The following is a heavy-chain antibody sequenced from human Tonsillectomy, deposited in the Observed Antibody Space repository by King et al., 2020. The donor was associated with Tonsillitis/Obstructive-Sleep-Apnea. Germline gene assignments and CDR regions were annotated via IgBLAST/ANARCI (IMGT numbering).Heavy chain of an antibody. J-gene: IGHJ4*02. CDR1: GFTFSSYP. CDR2: ISYDGSIK. D-gene: IGHD4-17*01. V-gene: IGHV3-30*01. Sequence: VQLVESGGGVVQPGRSLRLSCAASGFTFSSYPMHWVRQAPGKGLKWVAVISYDGSIKYYADSGKGRFTISRDNSKNTLYLQMNSLRAEDTAVYYCARHDYGDYMSDSWGQGTLVTVSS. CDR3: ARHDYGDYMSDS.